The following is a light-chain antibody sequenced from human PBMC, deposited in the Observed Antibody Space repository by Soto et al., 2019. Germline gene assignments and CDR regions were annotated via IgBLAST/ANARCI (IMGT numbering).Light chain of an antibody. CDR2: DAY. J-gene: IGKJ5*01. CDR1: QSFRGL. V-gene: IGKV3-11*01. CDR3: QQRHRWPIT. Sequence: VVTQAPCPLSFSPGERATLSCRASQSFRGLLAWYQQKPGQAPRLLIYDAYNRATGIPPRFSGSGSGTDFTLTISSLEPEDSAVYYCQQRHRWPITFGQGRRLEI.